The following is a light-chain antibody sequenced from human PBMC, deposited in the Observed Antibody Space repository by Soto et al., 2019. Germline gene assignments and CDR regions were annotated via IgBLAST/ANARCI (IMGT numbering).Light chain of an antibody. CDR1: GSDVGGYDF. V-gene: IGLV2-11*01. CDR3: CSYADTYTVV. J-gene: IGLJ2*01. CDR2: DVS. Sequence: QSALTQPRSVSGSPGQSVTISCTGTGSDVGGYDFVSWYQQHPGKAPELMIYDVSKRPSGVPDRFSGSKSGNTASLTISGLQADDEADYYSCSYADTYTVVFGGGTKVTVL.